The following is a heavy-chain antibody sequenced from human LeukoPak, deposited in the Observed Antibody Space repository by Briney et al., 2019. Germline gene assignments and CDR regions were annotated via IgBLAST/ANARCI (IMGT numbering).Heavy chain of an antibody. J-gene: IGHJ4*02. Sequence: PGGSLRLSCAASGFTFSSYAMSWVRQAPGKGLEWVSAISGSGGSTYYADSVKGRFTISRDNSKNTLYLQMNSLRAEDTAVYYCAKDELGYCSGGSCYPDYWGQGTLVTVSS. CDR2: ISGSGGST. CDR1: GFTFSSYA. V-gene: IGHV3-23*01. D-gene: IGHD2-15*01. CDR3: AKDELGYCSGGSCYPDY.